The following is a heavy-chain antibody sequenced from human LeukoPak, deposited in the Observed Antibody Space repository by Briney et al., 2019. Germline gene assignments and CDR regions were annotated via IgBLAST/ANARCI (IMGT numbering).Heavy chain of an antibody. D-gene: IGHD1-26*01. V-gene: IGHV4-59*11. CDR3: ARERWEGGSYVMGFDC. CDR1: GGSIRSHY. Sequence: PSETLSLTCSVSGGSIRSHYWNWIRQPPGKGLEWLGHIYYSGSTYYNPSLKSRITISVDTSKNQFSLRLSSVTAADTAVYYCARERWEGGSYVMGFDCWGQGALVTVSS. CDR2: IYYSGST. J-gene: IGHJ4*02.